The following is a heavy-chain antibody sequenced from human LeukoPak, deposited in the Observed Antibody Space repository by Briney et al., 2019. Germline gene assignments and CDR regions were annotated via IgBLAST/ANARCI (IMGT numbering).Heavy chain of an antibody. CDR2: VSSNSVYI. CDR1: GFTFSTYS. CDR3: SKDLTSDFGGDLDP. D-gene: IGHD3-10*01. Sequence: GSLRLSCAASGFTFSTYSMNWVRQAPGKGLEWVSSVSSNSVYIYYADSVEGRFTISRDNAKNSLYLQMNSLRVEDTAVYYCSKDLTSDFGGDLDPWGQGTLVTVSS. J-gene: IGHJ5*02. V-gene: IGHV3-21*01.